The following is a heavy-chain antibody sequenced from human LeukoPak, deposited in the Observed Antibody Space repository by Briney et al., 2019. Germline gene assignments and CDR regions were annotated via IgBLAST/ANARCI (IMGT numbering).Heavy chain of an antibody. CDR3: ARDSNDFWSGYSASDY. CDR2: ISSSSSTI. V-gene: IGHV3-48*01. CDR1: GFTFSSYS. J-gene: IGHJ4*02. D-gene: IGHD3-3*01. Sequence: GGSLRLSCAASGFTFSSYSMNWVRQAPGEGLEWVSYISSSSSTIYYADSVKGRFTISRDNAKNSLYLQMNSLRAEDTAVYYCARDSNDFWSGYSASDYWGQGTLVTVSS.